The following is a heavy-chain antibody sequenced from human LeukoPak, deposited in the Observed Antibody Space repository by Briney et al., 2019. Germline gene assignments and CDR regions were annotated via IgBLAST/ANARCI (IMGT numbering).Heavy chain of an antibody. D-gene: IGHD5-18*01. V-gene: IGHV3-23*01. CDR3: ARSMDTAMVTSDY. CDR2: ISGSGGST. CDR1: GFTFSSYA. J-gene: IGHJ4*02. Sequence: GGSLRLSCAASGFTFSSYAMSWVRQAPGKGLEWVSAISGSGGSTYYADSVKGRFTVSRDNAKNSLYLQMNSLRAEDTAVYYCARSMDTAMVTSDYWGQGTLVTVSS.